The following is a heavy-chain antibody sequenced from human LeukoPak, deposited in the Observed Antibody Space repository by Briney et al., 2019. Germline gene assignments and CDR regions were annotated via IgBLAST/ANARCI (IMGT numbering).Heavy chain of an antibody. CDR3: ARGGGYISSFDY. Sequence: PGGSLRLSCTASGFTFSSYTMSWVRQAPGKGLEWVSAISGSGGSTYYADSVKGRFTISRDNSKNTLYLQMNSLRAEDTAVYYCARGGGYISSFDYWGQGTLVTVSS. V-gene: IGHV3-23*01. J-gene: IGHJ4*02. CDR1: GFTFSSYT. CDR2: ISGSGGST. D-gene: IGHD6-13*01.